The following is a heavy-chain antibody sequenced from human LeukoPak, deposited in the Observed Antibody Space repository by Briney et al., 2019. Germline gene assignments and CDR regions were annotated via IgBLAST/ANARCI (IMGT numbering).Heavy chain of an antibody. J-gene: IGHJ4*02. Sequence: GGSLRLSCAASGFTFSSYGMHWVRQAPGKGLEWVAVISYDGSNKYYADSVKGRFTISRDNSKNTLYLQMNSLRAEDTAVYYCAKDGEYSSSWYLLDYWGQGTLVTVSS. CDR2: ISYDGSNK. CDR1: GFTFSSYG. V-gene: IGHV3-30*18. CDR3: AKDGEYSSSWYLLDY. D-gene: IGHD6-13*01.